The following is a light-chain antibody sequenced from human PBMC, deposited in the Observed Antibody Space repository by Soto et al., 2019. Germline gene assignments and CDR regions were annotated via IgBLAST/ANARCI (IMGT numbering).Light chain of an antibody. V-gene: IGKV3-15*01. CDR3: QQYNNWPQT. CDR1: QNFSSN. Sequence: EIVMTQSPATLSVSPGERATLSCRASQNFSSNLAWYQQKPGQAPRLLIYGASTRATGIPARFSGSGSGTEFTLTISSLQSEDFPVYYCQQYNNWPQTFGQGTKVEIK. J-gene: IGKJ1*01. CDR2: GAS.